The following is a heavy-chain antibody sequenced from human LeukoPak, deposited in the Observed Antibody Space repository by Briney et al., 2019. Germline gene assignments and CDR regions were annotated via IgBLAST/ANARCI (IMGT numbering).Heavy chain of an antibody. CDR2: INPNSGGT. Sequence: GASVKVSCKASGYTFTGYYMHWARQAPGQGLEWMGLINPNSGGTNYAQKFQGRVTMTRDTSISTAYMELSRLRSDDTAVYYCARAYYDIGWFDPWGQGTLVTVSS. D-gene: IGHD3-22*01. CDR1: GYTFTGYY. J-gene: IGHJ5*02. CDR3: ARAYYDIGWFDP. V-gene: IGHV1-2*02.